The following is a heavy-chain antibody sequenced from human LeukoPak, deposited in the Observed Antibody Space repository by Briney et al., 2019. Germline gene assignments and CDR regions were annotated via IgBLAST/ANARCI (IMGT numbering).Heavy chain of an antibody. J-gene: IGHJ3*02. CDR1: GFTFSSYE. V-gene: IGHV3-23*01. CDR3: ARDWPSEWEQLPDYDAVDI. D-gene: IGHD1-26*01. Sequence: GGSLRLSCAASGFTFSSYEMNWVRQPPGKGLEWVSTISGRGGSTYYADSVKGRFTISRDNSKNTVYLQMNSLRDEDAAVYYCARDWPSEWEQLPDYDAVDIWGQGTMVTVSS. CDR2: ISGRGGST.